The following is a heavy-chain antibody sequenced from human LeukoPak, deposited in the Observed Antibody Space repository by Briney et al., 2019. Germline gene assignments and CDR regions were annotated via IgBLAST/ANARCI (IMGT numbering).Heavy chain of an antibody. CDR3: ARGYSSSWPGRPFDY. CDR2: IYYSGST. D-gene: IGHD6-13*01. CDR1: GGSISSSSYY. Sequence: SSETLSLTCTVSGGSISSSSYYWGWIRQPPGKGLEWIGSIYYSGSTYYNPSLKSRVTISVDMSENQFSLKLSSVTAADTAVYYCARGYSSSWPGRPFDYWGQGTLVTVSS. V-gene: IGHV4-39*07. J-gene: IGHJ4*02.